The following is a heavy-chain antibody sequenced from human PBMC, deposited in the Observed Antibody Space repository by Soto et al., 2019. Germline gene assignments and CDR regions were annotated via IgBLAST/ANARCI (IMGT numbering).Heavy chain of an antibody. CDR2: IYSGGRT. V-gene: IGHV3-53*01. Sequence: EVQLVDSGGGLIQPGGSLRLSCAASGFTVSSNYMSWVRQAPGKGLEWVSVIYSGGRTYYADSVKGRFTISSDNAKNTLSLQMNSLRAEDTAVYYCARGAGGYEHPWYFDYWGQGTLGTVSS. CDR1: GFTVSSNY. D-gene: IGHD5-12*01. CDR3: ARGAGGYEHPWYFDY. J-gene: IGHJ4*02.